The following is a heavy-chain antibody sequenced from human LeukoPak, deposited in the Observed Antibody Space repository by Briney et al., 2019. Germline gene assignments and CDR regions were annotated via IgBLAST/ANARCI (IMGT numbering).Heavy chain of an antibody. CDR1: GYTFTGYY. CDR2: INPNSGGT. CDR3: ARHTSWYPNDY. J-gene: IGHJ4*02. Sequence: ASVKVSCKASGYTFTGYYMHWVRQAPGQGLEWMGWINPNSGGTNYAQKFQGRATMTRATSLSTVYMELSGLRSDDTAVYYCARHTSWYPNDYWGQGTLVTVSS. V-gene: IGHV1-2*02. D-gene: IGHD1-14*01.